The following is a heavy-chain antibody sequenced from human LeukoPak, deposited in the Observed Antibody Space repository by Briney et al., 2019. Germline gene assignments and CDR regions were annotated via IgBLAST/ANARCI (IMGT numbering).Heavy chain of an antibody. V-gene: IGHV3-30*18. D-gene: IGHD3-3*01. CDR2: VTYDGFYK. J-gene: IGHJ3*01. Sequence: PGRSLRLSCAASGFTFSNYDIHWVRQAPGKGLEWVALVTYDGFYKYYANSVKGRFTISSDTSKNTVYLQMNSLTVADTALYYCAKDLKGLVRAIDSDVWGHGTMVTVSS. CDR3: AKDLKGLVRAIDSDV. CDR1: GFTFSNYD.